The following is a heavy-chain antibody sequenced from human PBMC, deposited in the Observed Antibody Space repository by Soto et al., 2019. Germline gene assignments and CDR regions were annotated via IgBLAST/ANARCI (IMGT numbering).Heavy chain of an antibody. Sequence: PSETLSLTCTVSGGSISSGGYYWSWIRQHPGKGLEWIGYIYYSGSTYYNPSLKSRVTISVDTSKNQFSLKLSSVTAADTAVYYCARDRIWGSGYDFGIDYWGQGTLVT. CDR3: ARDRIWGSGYDFGIDY. D-gene: IGHD5-12*01. CDR2: IYYSGST. J-gene: IGHJ4*02. CDR1: GGSISSGGYY. V-gene: IGHV4-31*03.